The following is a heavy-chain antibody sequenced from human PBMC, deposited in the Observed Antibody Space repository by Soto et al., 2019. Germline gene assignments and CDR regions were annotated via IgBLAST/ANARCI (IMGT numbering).Heavy chain of an antibody. Sequence: QVQVVESGGGVVQPGRSLRLSCAASGFTFSNYGMHWVRQAPGKGLEWVAVISYDGSNKYYADSVKGRFTISRDNPKNPLYLQMNSPGAEETAVYFLGGDQGVIRPWDPWGQGTLVTVSS. J-gene: IGHJ5*02. CDR1: GFTFSNYG. CDR2: ISYDGSNK. V-gene: IGHV3-30*03. D-gene: IGHD2-21*01. CDR3: GGDQGVIRPWDP.